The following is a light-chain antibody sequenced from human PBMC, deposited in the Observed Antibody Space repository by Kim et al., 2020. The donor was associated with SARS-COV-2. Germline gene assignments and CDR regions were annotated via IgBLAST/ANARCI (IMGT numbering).Light chain of an antibody. CDR1: SSNIGSNT. V-gene: IGLV1-44*01. Sequence: GQRVTISCSESSSNIGSNTVNWYQQFPGTAPQLLIDTDDRRPSGVSDRFSCSKSGTSASLAISALRSEDEADYYCATWDDSLDVWMFGGGTQLTVL. J-gene: IGLJ3*02. CDR3: ATWDDSLDVWM. CDR2: TDD.